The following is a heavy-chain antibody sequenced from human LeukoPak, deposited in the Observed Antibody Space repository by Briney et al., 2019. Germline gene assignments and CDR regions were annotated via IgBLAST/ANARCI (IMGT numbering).Heavy chain of an antibody. Sequence: SETLSLTCAVYGGSFSGYYWNWIRQPPGKGLEWIGEINHSGSTNYNPSLKSRVTISVDTSKNQFSLKLSSVTAADTAVYYCASYAKDIVVLPAASIYWYFDLWGRGTLVTVSS. D-gene: IGHD2-2*01. CDR2: INHSGST. CDR1: GGSFSGYY. CDR3: ASYAKDIVVLPAASIYWYFDL. V-gene: IGHV4-34*01. J-gene: IGHJ2*01.